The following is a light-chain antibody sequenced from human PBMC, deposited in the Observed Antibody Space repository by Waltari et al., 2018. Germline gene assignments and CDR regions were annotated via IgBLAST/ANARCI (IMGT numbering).Light chain of an antibody. Sequence: QGLIHSDGNTYWNWVQQRPGQSPRRLIYKVFNRESGVPDRFSGSGSGTDFTLKISRVEAEDVGFYYCMQSTQWPRTFGQGTKVQIK. V-gene: IGKV2-30*02. J-gene: IGKJ1*01. CDR1: QGLIHSDGNTY. CDR2: KVF. CDR3: MQSTQWPRT.